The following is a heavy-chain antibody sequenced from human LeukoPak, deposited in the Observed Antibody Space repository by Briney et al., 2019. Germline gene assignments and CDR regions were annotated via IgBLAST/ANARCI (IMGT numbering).Heavy chain of an antibody. D-gene: IGHD2/OR15-2a*01. CDR2: INPNSGGT. J-gene: IGHJ4*02. V-gene: IGHV1-2*06. CDR1: GYTFTGYY. CDR3: ARTKASSTFDY. Sequence: GASVKVSSTASGYTFTGYYMHWVRQAPGQGLEWMGRINPNSGGTNHAQKSQGRVTMTRETSISTAYMELSRLRSDDTAVYYCARTKASSTFDYWGQGTLVTVSS.